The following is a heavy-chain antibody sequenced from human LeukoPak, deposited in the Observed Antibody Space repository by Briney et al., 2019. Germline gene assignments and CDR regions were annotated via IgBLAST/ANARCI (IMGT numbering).Heavy chain of an antibody. V-gene: IGHV3-7*03. CDR2: IKQGGREE. D-gene: IGHD3-10*01. J-gene: IGHJ5*01. CDR3: ARDNGGWFDF. Sequence: PGRSLRLSCVASKFIFSDYWMSWVRQAPGKGLEWVANIKQGGREEKYVDSVKGRFAISRDDAKNTLYLQMDSLSGDDTAVYYCARDNGGWFDFWGRGTLVTVSS. CDR1: KFIFSDYW.